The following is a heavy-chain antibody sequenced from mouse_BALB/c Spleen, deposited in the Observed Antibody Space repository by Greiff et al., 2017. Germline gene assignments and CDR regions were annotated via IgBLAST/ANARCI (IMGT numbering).Heavy chain of an antibody. CDR1: GYTFTDYN. CDR2: IYPYNGGT. V-gene: IGHV1S29*02. CDR3: ARARYDWYFDV. J-gene: IGHJ1*01. Sequence: EVQLQESGPELVKPGASVKISCKASGYTFTDYNMHWVKQSPGKSLEWIGYIYPYNGGTGYNQKFKSKATLTVDNSSSTAYMELRSLTSEDSAVYYCARARYDWYFDVWGAGTTVTVSS. D-gene: IGHD2-14*01.